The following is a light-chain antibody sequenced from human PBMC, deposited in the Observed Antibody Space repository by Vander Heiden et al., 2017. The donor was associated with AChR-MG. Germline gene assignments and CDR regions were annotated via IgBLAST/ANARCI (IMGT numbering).Light chain of an antibody. V-gene: IGLV1-51*01. J-gene: IGLJ2*01. CDR2: DNN. CDR3: GTWDDSLSAVV. Sequence: QSVLTQPPSVSAAPGQRVTISCSGSGSNIGNAYVSWYQHVPGAAPKLLIYDNNRRPSGIPARFSASQSDTSATLDISGLQTGDEGDFYCGTWDDSLSAVVFGGGTKLTVL. CDR1: GSNIGNAY.